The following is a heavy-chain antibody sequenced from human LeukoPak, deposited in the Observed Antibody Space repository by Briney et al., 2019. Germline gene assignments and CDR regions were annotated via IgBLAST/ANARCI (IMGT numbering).Heavy chain of an antibody. CDR2: IKQDGGQI. D-gene: IGHD3-16*01. Sequence: GGSLRLSCAASEFTFSSYWMSWVRQAPGKGLEWVANIKQDGGQIYYLDSVKGRFTVSRDNAKNSLYLQMNSLRAEDTAVYYCARENDQGFDYWGQGTLVTVSS. CDR1: EFTFSSYW. J-gene: IGHJ4*02. V-gene: IGHV3-7*01. CDR3: ARENDQGFDY.